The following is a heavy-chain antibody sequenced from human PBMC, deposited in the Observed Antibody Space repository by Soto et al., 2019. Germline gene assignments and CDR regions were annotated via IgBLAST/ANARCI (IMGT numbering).Heavy chain of an antibody. Sequence: SGPTLVNPTQTLTLTCTFSGFSLSTSGVGVGWIRQPPGKALEWLALIYWNDDKRYSPSLKSRLTITKDTSKNQVVLTVTNMDPVDTATYYCAHVPLFDWLVNDAFDIWGQGTMVTVSS. CDR1: GFSLSTSGVG. CDR3: AHVPLFDWLVNDAFDI. D-gene: IGHD3-9*01. V-gene: IGHV2-5*01. CDR2: IYWNDDK. J-gene: IGHJ3*02.